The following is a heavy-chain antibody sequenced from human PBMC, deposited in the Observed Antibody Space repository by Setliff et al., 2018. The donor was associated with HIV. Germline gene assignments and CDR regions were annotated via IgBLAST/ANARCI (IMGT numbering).Heavy chain of an antibody. V-gene: IGHV1-18*01. CDR3: ARGKTWLRFLDY. D-gene: IGHD5-12*01. Sequence: ASVKVSCKASGYTFNNYGISWVRQAPGQGLEWMGWINTHSGYTNYVQNVQGRVTVTMDTSTSTAYMELRGLKSDDTAVYYCARGKTWLRFLDYWGQGTLVTVSS. CDR2: INTHSGYT. J-gene: IGHJ4*02. CDR1: GYTFNNYG.